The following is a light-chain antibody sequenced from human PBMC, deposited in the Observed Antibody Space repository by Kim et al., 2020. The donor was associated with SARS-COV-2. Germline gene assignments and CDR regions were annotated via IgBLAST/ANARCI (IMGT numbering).Light chain of an antibody. J-gene: IGLJ1*01. CDR1: SSDVGGYNY. V-gene: IGLV2-14*03. CDR3: SSYTSSNTYV. Sequence: GQSLTISCTGTSSDVGGYNYVSWYQQHPGKAPKLMIYDVSNRPSGVSNRFSGSKSGNTASLTISGLQAEDEADHFCSSYTSSNTYVFGTGTKVTVL. CDR2: DVS.